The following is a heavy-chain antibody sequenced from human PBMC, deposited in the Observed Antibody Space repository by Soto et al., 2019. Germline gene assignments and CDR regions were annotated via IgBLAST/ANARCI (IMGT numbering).Heavy chain of an antibody. Sequence: GGSLRISCSASGFTLSAYWVHWVRQAPGRGLEWVSRLSSDGFGTAYADSVKGRFHISRDNARNTLFLQMNGLRAEDTAVYYCARDLGGPDYWGRGTSVTVSS. CDR1: GFTLSAYW. J-gene: IGHJ4*02. CDR2: LSSDGFGT. V-gene: IGHV3-74*03. D-gene: IGHD3-16*01. CDR3: ARDLGGPDY.